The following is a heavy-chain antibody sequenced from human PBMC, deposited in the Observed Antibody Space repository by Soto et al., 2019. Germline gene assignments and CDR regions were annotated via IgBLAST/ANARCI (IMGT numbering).Heavy chain of an antibody. CDR2: IHAGSDNT. J-gene: IGHJ6*02. D-gene: IGHD3-10*02. CDR1: GATVTAIT. CDR3: ASYYVKLGRDV. V-gene: IGHV1-3*01. Sequence: QVQFVQSGAELKEAWASVKVSCKASGATVTAITLHWVRPAPGQSLEWMGCIHAGSDNTEYSQKVQDRLTITRYTSARIVYMELSSLRSEDTALDDCASYYVKLGRDVWGQGTTVTFSS.